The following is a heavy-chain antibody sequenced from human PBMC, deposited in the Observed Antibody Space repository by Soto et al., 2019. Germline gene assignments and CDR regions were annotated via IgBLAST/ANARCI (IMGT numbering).Heavy chain of an antibody. D-gene: IGHD7-27*01. CDR1: GFTFSSYD. V-gene: IGHV3-13*01. Sequence: PGGSLRLSCAASGFTFSSYDMHWVRQATGKGLEWVSAIGTAGDTYYPGSVKGRFTISRENAKNSLYLQMNSLRAEDTAVYYCARVTWVAREFDYWGQGTLVTVSS. CDR3: ARVTWVAREFDY. J-gene: IGHJ4*02. CDR2: IGTAGDT.